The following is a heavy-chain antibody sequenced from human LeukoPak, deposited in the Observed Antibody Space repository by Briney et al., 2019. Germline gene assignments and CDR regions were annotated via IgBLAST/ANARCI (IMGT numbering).Heavy chain of an antibody. CDR2: INQDGRQK. V-gene: IGHV3-7*01. D-gene: IGHD2-21*02. CDR1: GLTFSSYG. J-gene: IGHJ3*01. CDR3: VAGDWGARDSFDL. Sequence: GGSLRFSCAAPGLTFSSYGMSGVRKAPGRGLEGVANINQDGRQKYYVDSVKGRFTISRDNAKNSFFLQMSILRAEDTSVYYCVAGDWGARDSFDLWGRGTMVTVSS.